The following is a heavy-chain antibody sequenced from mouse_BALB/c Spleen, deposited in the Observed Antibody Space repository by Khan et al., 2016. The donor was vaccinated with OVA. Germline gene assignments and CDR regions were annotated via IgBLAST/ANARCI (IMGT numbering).Heavy chain of an antibody. Sequence: EVQLQESGPSLVKPSQTLSLTCSVTGDSITSGYWSWIRKFPGNKLEYMGYMIYSGNTYYIPSLKSRISITRHTSKNQYYLQLNSVTTADTATYYCARSTYRYAFAYWGQGTLVTVAA. J-gene: IGHJ3*01. CDR3: ARSTYRYAFAY. CDR2: MIYSGNT. D-gene: IGHD2-14*01. V-gene: IGHV3-8*02. CDR1: GDSITSGY.